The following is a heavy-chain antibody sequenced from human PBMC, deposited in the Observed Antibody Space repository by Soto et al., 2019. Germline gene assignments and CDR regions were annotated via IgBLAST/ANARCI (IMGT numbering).Heavy chain of an antibody. V-gene: IGHV3-74*01. CDR2: IKTDGTIT. CDR3: AKDYSSSWSPYYGLDV. J-gene: IGHJ6*02. CDR1: GFTLSNYW. Sequence: HPGGSLRLSCAASGFTLSNYWMNWVRQAPGKGLVWVSRIKTDGTITTYADSVKGRFTISRDNSKNTLYLQMNSLRAEDMAVYYCAKDYSSSWSPYYGLDVWGQGTTDTVSS. D-gene: IGHD6-13*01.